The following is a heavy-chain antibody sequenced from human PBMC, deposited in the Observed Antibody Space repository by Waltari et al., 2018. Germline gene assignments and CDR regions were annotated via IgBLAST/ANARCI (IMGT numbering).Heavy chain of an antibody. J-gene: IGHJ4*02. Sequence: EVQLVESGGGLVQPGRSLRLSCTASGFTFGDYAMSWVRQAPGKGLEWVGFIRSKAYGGTTEYAASVKGRFTISRDDSKSIAYLQMNSLKTEDTAVYYCTRWAPLSGSYGNWGQGTLVTVSS. V-gene: IGHV3-49*04. D-gene: IGHD1-26*01. CDR1: GFTFGDYA. CDR3: TRWAPLSGSYGN. CDR2: IRSKAYGGTT.